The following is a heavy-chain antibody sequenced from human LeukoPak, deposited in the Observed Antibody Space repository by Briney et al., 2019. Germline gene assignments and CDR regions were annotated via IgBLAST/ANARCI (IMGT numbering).Heavy chain of an antibody. D-gene: IGHD4-23*01. Sequence: PGGSLRLSCAASGFTFSSYGMHWVRQAPGKGLEWVAFIRYDGSNKYYADSVKGRFTISRDNSKNTLYLQMNSLRAEDTAVYYCAKSFLGPATVVYLDYWAQGTLVTVSS. CDR2: IRYDGSNK. CDR3: AKSFLGPATVVYLDY. J-gene: IGHJ4*02. V-gene: IGHV3-30*02. CDR1: GFTFSSYG.